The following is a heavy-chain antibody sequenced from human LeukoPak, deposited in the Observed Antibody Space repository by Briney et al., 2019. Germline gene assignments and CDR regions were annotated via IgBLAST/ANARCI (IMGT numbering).Heavy chain of an antibody. D-gene: IGHD5-12*01. Sequence: GGSLRLSCAASGFTFSSYSMNWVRQAPGKGLEWVSSISSSSSHIYYADSVKGRFTISRDNAKNSLYLQMNSLRAEDTAVYYCARDRAGISGYDLNYYGMDVWGKGTTVTVSS. V-gene: IGHV3-21*01. CDR3: ARDRAGISGYDLNYYGMDV. CDR1: GFTFSSYS. J-gene: IGHJ6*04. CDR2: ISSSSSHI.